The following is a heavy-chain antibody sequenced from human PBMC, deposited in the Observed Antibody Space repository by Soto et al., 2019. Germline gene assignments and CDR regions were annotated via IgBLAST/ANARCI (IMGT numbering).Heavy chain of an antibody. J-gene: IGHJ5*02. CDR3: ARTPLIVVVPAANLPFPVANNWFDP. Sequence: SETLSLTCTVSGGSISSYYWSWIRQPPGKGLEWIGYIYYSGSTNYNPSLKSRVTISVDTSKNQFSLKLSSVTAADTAVYYCARTPLIVVVPAANLPFPVANNWFDPWGQGTLVTVSS. V-gene: IGHV4-59*08. CDR2: IYYSGST. CDR1: GGSISSYY. D-gene: IGHD2-2*01.